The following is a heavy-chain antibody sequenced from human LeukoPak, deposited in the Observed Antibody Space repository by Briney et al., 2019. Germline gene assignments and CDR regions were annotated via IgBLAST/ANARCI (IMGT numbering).Heavy chain of an antibody. CDR2: IYYSGST. V-gene: IGHV4-39*07. J-gene: IGHJ4*02. CDR1: GGSISSSSYY. D-gene: IGHD6-13*01. CDR3: ARDWGAAAFGY. Sequence: SETLSLTCTVSGGSISSSSYYWGWIRQPPGKGLEWIGSIYYSGSTYYNPSLKSRVTISVDTSKNQFSLKLSSVTAADTAVYYCARDWGAAAFGYWGQGTLVTVSS.